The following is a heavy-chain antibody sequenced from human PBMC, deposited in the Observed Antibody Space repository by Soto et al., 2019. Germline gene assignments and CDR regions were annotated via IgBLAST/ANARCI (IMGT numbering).Heavy chain of an antibody. CDR2: IYWDDDK. J-gene: IGHJ4*02. V-gene: IGHV2-5*02. CDR3: AHETTTQPFDY. CDR1: GFSLSTSGVG. D-gene: IGHD4-17*01. Sequence: SGPTLVNPTQTLTLTCTFSGFSLSTSGVGVGWIRKPPGKALEWLALIYWDDDKRYSPSLKSRLTITKDTSKNQVVLKMTNMDPVDTGTYYCAHETTTQPFDYWGQGTLVTVSS.